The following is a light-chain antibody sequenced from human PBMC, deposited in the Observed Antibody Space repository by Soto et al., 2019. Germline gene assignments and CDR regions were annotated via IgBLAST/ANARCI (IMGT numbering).Light chain of an antibody. Sequence: EIGLTQSPATLSLSTEERATLSCRASQSVNRYLAWYQQKPGQAPRLLIYDAFNRAPGIPARFSGSGSGTDFTLTISSLEPEDIAVYYCQQRSVWPPLTFGGGTKV. CDR2: DAF. J-gene: IGKJ4*01. V-gene: IGKV3-11*01. CDR3: QQRSVWPPLT. CDR1: QSVNRY.